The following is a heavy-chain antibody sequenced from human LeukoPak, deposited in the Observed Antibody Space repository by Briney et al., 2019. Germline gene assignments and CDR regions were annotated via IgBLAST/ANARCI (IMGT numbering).Heavy chain of an antibody. Sequence: PGGSLRLSCAASGFTFSSYGMHWVRQAPGKGLEWVAVVSYDGSNKYYADSVKGRFTISRDNSKNTLYLQMNSLRAEDTAVYYCAKTNLGYCRSTSCYGNDYWGQGTLVTVSS. D-gene: IGHD2-2*01. CDR3: AKTNLGYCRSTSCYGNDY. CDR1: GFTFSSYG. V-gene: IGHV3-30*18. CDR2: VSYDGSNK. J-gene: IGHJ4*02.